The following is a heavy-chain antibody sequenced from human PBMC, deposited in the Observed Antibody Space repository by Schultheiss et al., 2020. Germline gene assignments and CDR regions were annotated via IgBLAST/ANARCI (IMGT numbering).Heavy chain of an antibody. CDR1: GFTFSSYG. D-gene: IGHD6-13*01. V-gene: IGHV3-21*01. Sequence: GGSLRLSCAASGFTFSSYGMHWVRQAPGRGLEWVSSISSSSSYIYYADSVKGRFTISRDNAKNSLYLQMNSLRAEDTAVYYCAREIAGDAFDIWGQGTMVTVSS. CDR3: AREIAGDAFDI. J-gene: IGHJ3*02. CDR2: ISSSSSYI.